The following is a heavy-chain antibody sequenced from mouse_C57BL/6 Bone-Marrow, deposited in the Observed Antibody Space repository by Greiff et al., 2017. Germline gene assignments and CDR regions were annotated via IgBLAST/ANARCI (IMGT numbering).Heavy chain of an antibody. V-gene: IGHV1-19*01. CDR2: INPYNGDT. J-gene: IGHJ3*01. Sequence: EVQLQQSGPVLLKPGASVKISCKASAYTFTDYYLNWVKQSHGKSLEWIGVINPYNGDTSYNQKSKGKATLTVYKAPSTAYMELNSLTSEDSAVYYCARSGRLRLIFAYWGQGTLVTVSA. CDR1: AYTFTDYY. D-gene: IGHD3-2*02. CDR3: ARSGRLRLIFAY.